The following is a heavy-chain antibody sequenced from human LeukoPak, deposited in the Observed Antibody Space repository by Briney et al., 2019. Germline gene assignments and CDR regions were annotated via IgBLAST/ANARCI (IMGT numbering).Heavy chain of an antibody. V-gene: IGHV3-66*01. CDR2: IYSGGST. CDR3: AAEGYYYYGMDV. J-gene: IGHJ6*02. CDR1: GFTVSSNY. Sequence: PGGSLRLSCAASGFTVSSNYMSWVRQAPGKGLEWVAVIYSGGSTYYADSVKGRFTISRDNSKNTLYLQMNSLRAEDTAVYYCAAEGYYYYGMDVWGQGTTVTVSS.